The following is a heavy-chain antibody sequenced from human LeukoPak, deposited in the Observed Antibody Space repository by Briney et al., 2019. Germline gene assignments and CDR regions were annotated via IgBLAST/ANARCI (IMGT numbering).Heavy chain of an antibody. CDR3: AKDLHGDYHSAAFDI. CDR2: ISWDGGST. J-gene: IGHJ3*02. V-gene: IGHV3-43*01. D-gene: IGHD4-17*01. Sequence: GGSLRLSSAASGFTFDDYTMHWVRQAPGKGLEWVSLISWDGGSTYYADSVKGRFTISRDNSKNSLYLQMNSLRTEDTALYYCAKDLHGDYHSAAFDIWGQGTMVTVSS. CDR1: GFTFDDYT.